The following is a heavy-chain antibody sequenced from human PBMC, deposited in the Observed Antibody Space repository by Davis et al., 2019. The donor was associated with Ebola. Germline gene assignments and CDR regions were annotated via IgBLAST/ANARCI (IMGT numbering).Heavy chain of an antibody. CDR2: IRSKGYGGKT. Sequence: GEPLKISCAAYGFTFGDYAMNWVRQAPGKGLEWVGFIRSKGYGGKTAYAASVKGRFTISRDDSKSIAYLQMNSLKIEDTAVYYCTRDLKEPPPSYYFGMDVWGQGTTVTVSS. CDR1: GFTFGDYA. CDR3: TRDLKEPPPSYYFGMDV. D-gene: IGHD1-26*01. J-gene: IGHJ6*02. V-gene: IGHV3-49*04.